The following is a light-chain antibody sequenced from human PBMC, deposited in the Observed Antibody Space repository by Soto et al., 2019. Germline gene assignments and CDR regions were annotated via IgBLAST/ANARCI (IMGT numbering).Light chain of an antibody. J-gene: IGKJ2*01. CDR2: KAS. Sequence: GDRVTITCRASQHIATWLAWYQQKPGKAPKLLIYKASTLESGVPSRFSGSGSGTEFTLTISTLQPDDFATYYCQRFYAYPYTFGQGTKLEIK. CDR3: QRFYAYPYT. CDR1: QHIATW. V-gene: IGKV1-5*03.